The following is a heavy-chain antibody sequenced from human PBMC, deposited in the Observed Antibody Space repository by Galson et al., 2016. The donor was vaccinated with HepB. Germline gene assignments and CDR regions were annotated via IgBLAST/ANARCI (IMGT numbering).Heavy chain of an antibody. CDR1: GYTFTTSG. J-gene: IGHJ4*02. V-gene: IGHV1-18*01. Sequence: SVKVSCKASGYTFTTSGISWVRQAPGQGLEWMGWIGTYSGVTKYAQNFQGGLTLTTDSSTTTAYMELRSLRFDDTAMYYCARDVQYRFDSWGQGTLVTVSS. D-gene: IGHD2/OR15-2a*01. CDR2: IGTYSGVT. CDR3: ARDVQYRFDS.